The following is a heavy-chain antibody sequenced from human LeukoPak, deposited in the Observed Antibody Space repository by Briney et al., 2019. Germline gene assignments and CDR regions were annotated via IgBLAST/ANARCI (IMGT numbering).Heavy chain of an antibody. Sequence: GGSLRLSCAASGFTFSDYYMSWIRQAPGKGLEWVSYISSSGSTIYYADSVKGRFTISRDNAKNSLYLQMNSLRAEDTAVYYCARDLKGGSDFWSGYYEGYYFDYWGQGTLVTVSS. D-gene: IGHD3-3*01. CDR1: GFTFSDYY. V-gene: IGHV3-11*04. CDR2: ISSSGSTI. CDR3: ARDLKGGSDFWSGYYEGYYFDY. J-gene: IGHJ4*02.